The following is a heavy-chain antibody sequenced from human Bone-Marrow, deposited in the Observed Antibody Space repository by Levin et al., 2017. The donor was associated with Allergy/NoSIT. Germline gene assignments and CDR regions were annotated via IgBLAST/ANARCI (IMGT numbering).Heavy chain of an antibody. J-gene: IGHJ4*02. Sequence: GGPLRLSCAVSGFNVDDYAMHWVRQAPGKGLEWVSGITWNRGKKDYADSVKGRFTISRDNAKNSLYLQMNSLRTEDTALYYCAKDISGDGSNFDHWGQGTLVTVSS. D-gene: IGHD5-24*01. CDR2: ITWNRGKK. CDR3: AKDISGDGSNFDH. V-gene: IGHV3-9*01. CDR1: GFNVDDYA.